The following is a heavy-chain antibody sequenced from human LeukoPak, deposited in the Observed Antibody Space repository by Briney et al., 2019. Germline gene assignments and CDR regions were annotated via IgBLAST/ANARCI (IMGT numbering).Heavy chain of an antibody. D-gene: IGHD3-22*01. Sequence: SVKVSCKASGGTFSSYAISWVRQAPGQGLEWMGRIIPILGIANYAQKFQGRVTITADKSTSTAYMELSSLRSEDTAVYYCARRQYYYDSSGYYADWFQHWGQGTLVTVSS. CDR1: GGTFSSYA. CDR3: ARRQYYYDSSGYYADWFQH. CDR2: IIPILGIA. J-gene: IGHJ1*01. V-gene: IGHV1-69*04.